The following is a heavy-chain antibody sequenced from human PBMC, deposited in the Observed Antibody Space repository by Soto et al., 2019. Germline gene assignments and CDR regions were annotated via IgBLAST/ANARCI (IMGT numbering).Heavy chain of an antibody. Sequence: GSLRLSCAASGFTFSNYAMDWVRQAPGQGLEWVSAISDTGGATYYADSVKGRFTISRDNSKNTLYLQMNSLRAEDTAVYYCATHLRYCSTSNCYGFDSWGQGTLVTVSS. CDR1: GFTFSNYA. D-gene: IGHD2-2*01. V-gene: IGHV3-23*01. CDR2: ISDTGGAT. CDR3: ATHLRYCSTSNCYGFDS. J-gene: IGHJ4*02.